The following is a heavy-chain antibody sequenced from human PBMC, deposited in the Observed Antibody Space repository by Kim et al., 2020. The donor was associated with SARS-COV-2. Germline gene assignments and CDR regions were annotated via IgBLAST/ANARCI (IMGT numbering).Heavy chain of an antibody. CDR2: INPSGGSS. D-gene: IGHD3-9*01. CDR3: ARERYDISTGYVSRFSYGMDV. J-gene: IGHJ6*02. CDR1: GYIFTRYY. V-gene: IGHV1-46*01. Sequence: ASVKVSCKTSGYIFTRYYIHWVRQAPVQVLEWMLAINPSGGSSRFAQKFQGRVTMTRDTSTDTIYIEVSSLISEDTAVYYCARERYDISTGYVSRFSYGMDVWGQGTTVTVSS.